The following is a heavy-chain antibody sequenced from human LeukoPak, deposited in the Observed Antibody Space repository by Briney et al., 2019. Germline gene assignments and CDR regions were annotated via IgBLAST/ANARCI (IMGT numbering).Heavy chain of an antibody. CDR2: MNPNSGNT. CDR1: GYTFTSYD. J-gene: IGHJ6*03. Sequence: GASVKVSCKASGYTFTSYDINWVRQATGQGLEWMGWMNPNSGNTGYAQKFQGRVTMTRNTSISTAYMELSSLRSEDTAVYYRARAAPSLLWFGELLRNYYYYYMDVWGKGTTVTISS. CDR3: ARAAPSLLWFGELLRNYYYYYMDV. D-gene: IGHD3-10*01. V-gene: IGHV1-8*01.